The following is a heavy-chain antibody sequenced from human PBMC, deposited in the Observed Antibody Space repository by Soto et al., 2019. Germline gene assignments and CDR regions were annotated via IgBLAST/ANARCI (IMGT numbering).Heavy chain of an antibody. D-gene: IGHD1-26*01. CDR3: ARRSGSYGTDDAFDI. V-gene: IGHV5-51*01. CDR1: GYSFTTSW. CDR2: IYPGDSDT. J-gene: IGHJ3*02. Sequence: PGGSLKISCKGSGYSFTTSWIAWVRQMPGKGLEWMGIIYPGDSDTRYSPSFQGQVTISADKSISTAYLQWSSLKASDTAMYYCARRSGSYGTDDAFDIWGQGTMVIVSS.